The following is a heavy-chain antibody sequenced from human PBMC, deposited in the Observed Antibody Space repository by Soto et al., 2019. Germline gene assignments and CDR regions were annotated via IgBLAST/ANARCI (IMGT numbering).Heavy chain of an antibody. CDR1: GGTFSSYA. CDR2: IIPIFGTA. CDR3: AREKVDTAMVAHYYGMDV. Sequence: ASVKVSCKASGGTFSSYAISWVRQAPGQGLGWMGGIIPIFGTANYAQKFQGRVTITADESTSTAYMELSSLRSEDTAVYYCAREKVDTAMVAHYYGMDVWGQGTTVTVSS. J-gene: IGHJ6*02. V-gene: IGHV1-69*13. D-gene: IGHD5-18*01.